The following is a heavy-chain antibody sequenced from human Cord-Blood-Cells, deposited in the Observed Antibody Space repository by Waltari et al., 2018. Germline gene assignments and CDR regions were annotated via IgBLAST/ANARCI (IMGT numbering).Heavy chain of an antibody. CDR3: ASVTIFGVVRNAFDI. CDR2: ISSSSSYI. V-gene: IGHV3-21*01. J-gene: IGHJ3*02. D-gene: IGHD3-3*01. Sequence: RQAPGKGLEWVSSISSSSSYIYYADSVKGRFTISRDNAKNSLYLQMNSLRAEDTAVYYCASVTIFGVVRNAFDIWGQGTMVTVSS.